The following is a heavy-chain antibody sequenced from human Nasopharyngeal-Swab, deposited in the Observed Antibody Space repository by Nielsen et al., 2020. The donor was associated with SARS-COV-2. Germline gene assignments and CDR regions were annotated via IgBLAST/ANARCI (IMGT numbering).Heavy chain of an antibody. V-gene: IGHV1-2*02. CDR2: MNPDNGGT. CDR3: ARAFYDYGDPNHYFEF. J-gene: IGHJ4*02. CDR1: GYTFTDYY. D-gene: IGHD4/OR15-4a*01. Sequence: ASVKVSCKASGYTFTDYYIHWVRQVPGQGLEWMGWMNPDNGGTNYAQEFQGRVTMTRVTSLTTAYMELRSLRSDDTAVYYCARAFYDYGDPNHYFEFWGQGTLVTVSS.